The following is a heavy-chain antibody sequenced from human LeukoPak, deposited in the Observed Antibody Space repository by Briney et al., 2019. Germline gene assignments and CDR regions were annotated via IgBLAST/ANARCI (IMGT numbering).Heavy chain of an antibody. D-gene: IGHD2-15*01. Sequence: GGSLRLSCAASGFTFSRYGMHWVRQAPGKGLEYVSAISSNGGSTYYADSVKGRFTISRDNSKNTLYLQMSSLRAEDTAVYYCVKERGYCSGGSCYFDYWGQGTLVTVSS. CDR2: ISSNGGST. CDR1: GFTFSRYG. J-gene: IGHJ4*02. V-gene: IGHV3-64D*06. CDR3: VKERGYCSGGSCYFDY.